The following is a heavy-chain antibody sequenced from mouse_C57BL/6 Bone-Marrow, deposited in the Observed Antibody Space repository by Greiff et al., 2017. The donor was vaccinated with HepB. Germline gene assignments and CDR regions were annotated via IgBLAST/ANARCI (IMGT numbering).Heavy chain of an antibody. D-gene: IGHD2-2*01. CDR1: GYTFTSYW. CDR3: ARWDGYDIYAMDY. CDR2: IDPSDSYT. J-gene: IGHJ4*01. Sequence: VQLQQPGAELVMPGASVKLSCKASGYTFTSYWMHWVKQRPGQGLEWIGEIDPSDSYTNYNQKFKGKSTLTVDKSSSTAYMQLSSLTSEDSAVYYCARWDGYDIYAMDYWGQGTSVTVSS. V-gene: IGHV1-69*01.